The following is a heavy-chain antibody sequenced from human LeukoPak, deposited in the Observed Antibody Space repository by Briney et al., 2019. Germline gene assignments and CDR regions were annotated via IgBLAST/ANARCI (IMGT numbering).Heavy chain of an antibody. CDR2: IYPGDSDT. V-gene: IGHV5-51*01. CDR3: ARFGVASGHDAFDI. Sequence: GESLKISCKGSGYSFTNYWIGWVRQMPGKGLEWMGIIYPGDSDTRYSPSFQGQVTISVDTSISTAYLQWSSLKASDTAMYYCARFGVASGHDAFDIWGQGTMVTVSS. J-gene: IGHJ3*02. CDR1: GYSFTNYW. D-gene: IGHD3-10*01.